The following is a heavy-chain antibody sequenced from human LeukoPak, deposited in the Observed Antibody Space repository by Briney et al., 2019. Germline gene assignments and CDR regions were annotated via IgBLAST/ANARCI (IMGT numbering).Heavy chain of an antibody. J-gene: IGHJ6*02. Sequence: PGGSLRLSCAASGFTFSAYWMHWVRQAPGKGLEWVANIKQDGSEKYYVDSVKGRFTISRDNAKNSLYLQMNSLRAEDTAVYYCARVSRDFYSNYYYYYGMDVWGQGTTVTVSS. D-gene: IGHD4-11*01. CDR2: IKQDGSEK. V-gene: IGHV3-7*01. CDR3: ARVSRDFYSNYYYYYGMDV. CDR1: GFTFSAYW.